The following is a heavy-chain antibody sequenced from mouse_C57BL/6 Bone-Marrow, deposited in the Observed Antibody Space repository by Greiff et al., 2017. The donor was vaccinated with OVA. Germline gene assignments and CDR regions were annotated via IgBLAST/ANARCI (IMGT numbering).Heavy chain of an antibody. CDR3: ARYEGGLRRGFAY. J-gene: IGHJ3*01. Sequence: VQLKQSGPELVKPGASVKIPCKASGYTFTDYNMDWVKQSHGKSLEWIGDINPNNGGTIYNQKFKGKATLTVDKSSSTAYMELRSLTSADTAVYYCARYEGGLRRGFAYWGQGTLVTVSA. CDR1: GYTFTDYN. D-gene: IGHD2-4*01. V-gene: IGHV1-18*01. CDR2: INPNNGGT.